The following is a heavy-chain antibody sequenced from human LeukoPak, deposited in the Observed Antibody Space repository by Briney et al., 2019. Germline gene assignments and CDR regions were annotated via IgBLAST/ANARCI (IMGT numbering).Heavy chain of an antibody. CDR3: AREGYSGYAVYYYGMDV. CDR2: ISYDGSNK. Sequence: GGSVRLSCATTGLTFSSYAMHWVRQAPGKELEWVAVISYDGSNKYYADSVKGRFTISRDNSKNTLYLQMNSLRAEDTAVYYCAREGYSGYAVYYYGMDVWGKGTTVTVSS. CDR1: GLTFSSYA. D-gene: IGHD5-12*01. J-gene: IGHJ6*04. V-gene: IGHV3-30*04.